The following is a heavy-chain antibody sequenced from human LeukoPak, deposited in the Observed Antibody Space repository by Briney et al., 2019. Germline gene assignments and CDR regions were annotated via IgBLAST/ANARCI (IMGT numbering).Heavy chain of an antibody. CDR3: ARGGPATSEAPFDY. V-gene: IGHV1-69*01. CDR1: GYSFTSYW. Sequence: KISCKGSGYSFTSYWIGWVRQAPGQGREWMGGIIPIFGTANYAQKFQGRVTITADESTSTAYMELSSLRSEDTAVYYCARGGPATSEAPFDYWGQGTLVTVSS. J-gene: IGHJ4*02. CDR2: IIPIFGTA. D-gene: IGHD1-26*01.